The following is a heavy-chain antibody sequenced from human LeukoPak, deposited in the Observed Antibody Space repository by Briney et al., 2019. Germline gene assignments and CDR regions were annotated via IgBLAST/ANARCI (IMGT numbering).Heavy chain of an antibody. J-gene: IGHJ5*02. CDR2: IYPGDSDT. D-gene: IGHD1-1*01. CDR3: ARRTTGTTSPFDP. CDR1: GYSFTSFY. V-gene: IGHV5-51*01. Sequence: GESLKISCKGSGYSFTSFYIAWVRQMPGQGLEWMGIIYPGDSDTRYSPSFQGQVTISADKSISTAYLQWSSLKASDTAMYYCARRTTGTTSPFDPWGQGTLVTASS.